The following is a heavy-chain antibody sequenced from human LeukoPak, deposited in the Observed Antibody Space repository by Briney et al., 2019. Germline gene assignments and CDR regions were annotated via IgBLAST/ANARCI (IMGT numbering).Heavy chain of an antibody. Sequence: GGSLRLSCAASGFTFTSYCMTWVRQAPGKGLEWVANIKQDGSEKYYVDSVKGRFTISRDNAKNSLYLQMNSLRAEDTAVYYCARGLSTVVTPVVDYWGQGTLVTVSS. V-gene: IGHV3-7*01. J-gene: IGHJ4*02. CDR3: ARGLSTVVTPVVDY. CDR1: GFTFTSYC. CDR2: IKQDGSEK. D-gene: IGHD4-23*01.